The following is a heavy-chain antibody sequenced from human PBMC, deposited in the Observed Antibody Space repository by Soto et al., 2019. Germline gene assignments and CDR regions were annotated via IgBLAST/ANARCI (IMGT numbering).Heavy chain of an antibody. Sequence: SETLSLTCAAYGGSFSGYYWSWIRQPPGKGLEWIGEINHSGSTNYNPSLQSRVTIAVDTSKNQFSLKLSSVTAADTAVYYCARSKRDLRYCSSTSCYLGGYYYYGMDVWGQGTTVTVSS. CDR2: INHSGST. CDR1: GGSFSGYY. V-gene: IGHV4-34*01. CDR3: ARSKRDLRYCSSTSCYLGGYYYYGMDV. D-gene: IGHD2-2*01. J-gene: IGHJ6*02.